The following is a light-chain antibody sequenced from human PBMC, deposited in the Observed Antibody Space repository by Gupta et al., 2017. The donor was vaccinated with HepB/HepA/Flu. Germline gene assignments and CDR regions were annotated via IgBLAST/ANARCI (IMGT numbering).Light chain of an antibody. CDR1: QSVTNN. J-gene: IGKJ4*01. Sequence: IVMTQSPATLSVSPGERATLSCRASQSVTNNYLAWYQQKPGQAPRLLIYGASTRATGIPARFSGSGSGTEFTLTISSLQSEDFAIYYCQQEVNWPLTFGGGTKVEIK. V-gene: IGKV3-15*01. CDR2: GAS. CDR3: QQEVNWPLT.